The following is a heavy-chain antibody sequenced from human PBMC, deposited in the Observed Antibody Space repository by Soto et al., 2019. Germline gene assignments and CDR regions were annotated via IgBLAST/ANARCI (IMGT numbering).Heavy chain of an antibody. CDR3: AKEQSRFDY. Sequence: QVQLVESGGGVVQPGRSLRLSCAASGFTFSSYGMHWVRQAPGKGLEWVAIISYDGNNEYYADSVKGRFTISRDNSKNTLHLQMNSLRAEDTAVYYCAKEQSRFDYWGQGTLVTVSS. V-gene: IGHV3-30*18. CDR2: ISYDGNNE. J-gene: IGHJ4*02. CDR1: GFTFSSYG.